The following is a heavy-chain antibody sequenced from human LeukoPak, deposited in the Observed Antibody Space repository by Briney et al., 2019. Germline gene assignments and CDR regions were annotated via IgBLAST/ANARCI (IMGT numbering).Heavy chain of an antibody. CDR3: ARGGGRGDYNERYYFDY. CDR1: GFTFSSYS. CDR2: ISSSSSYI. Sequence: GGSLRLSCAASGFTFSSYSMNWVRQAPGKGLEWVSSISSSSSYIYYADSVKGRFTISSDNAKNSLHLQMNSLRAEDTAVYYCARGGGRGDYNERYYFDYLGQGTLVTVSS. D-gene: IGHD3-22*01. J-gene: IGHJ4*02. V-gene: IGHV3-21*01.